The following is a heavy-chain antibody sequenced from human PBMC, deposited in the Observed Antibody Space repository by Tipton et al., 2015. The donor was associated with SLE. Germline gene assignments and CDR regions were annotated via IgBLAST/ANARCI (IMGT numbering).Heavy chain of an antibody. V-gene: IGHV3-7*01. CDR2: IKPDGSEG. CDR1: GFTSSSYW. Sequence: SPRLSCAASGFTSSSYWMSWVRQAPGKGLEWVANIKPDGSEGFYVESVKGRFTISRDNAQDSLYLQMNSLRAEDTAVYYCARGDFVGAAFVDAFDIWGQGTVVTVSS. D-gene: IGHD1-26*01. J-gene: IGHJ3*02. CDR3: ARGDFVGAAFVDAFDI.